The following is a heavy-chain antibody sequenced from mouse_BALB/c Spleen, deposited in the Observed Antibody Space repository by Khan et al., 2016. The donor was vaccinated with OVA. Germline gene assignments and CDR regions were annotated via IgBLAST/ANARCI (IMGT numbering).Heavy chain of an antibody. J-gene: IGHJ4*01. Sequence: VKLLESGPGLVAPSQSLSITCTVSGFSLTSYGVNWVRQPPGKGLEWLGVIWGDGSTNYHSALISSLTISKDNSTSQVFLKLNSLQTDDTATYYCAKFTPDDYWMDYWGQGSSVTVSS. CDR2: IWGDGST. D-gene: IGHD1-1*01. CDR3: AKFTPDDYWMDY. V-gene: IGHV2-3*01. CDR1: GFSLTSYG.